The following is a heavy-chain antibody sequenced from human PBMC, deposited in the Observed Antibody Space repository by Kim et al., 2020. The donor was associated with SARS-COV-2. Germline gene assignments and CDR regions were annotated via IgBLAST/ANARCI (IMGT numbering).Heavy chain of an antibody. D-gene: IGHD2-15*01. V-gene: IGHV3-15*01. J-gene: IGHJ4*02. Sequence: KGRFTISRDDSKNTLYLQMNSLKTEDTAVYYCTTDIGYCSGGSCSALFDYWGQGTLVTVSS. CDR3: TTDIGYCSGGSCSALFDY.